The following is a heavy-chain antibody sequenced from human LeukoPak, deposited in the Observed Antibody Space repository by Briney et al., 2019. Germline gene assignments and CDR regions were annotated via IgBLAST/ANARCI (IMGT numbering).Heavy chain of an antibody. CDR1: GYSFTSYW. Sequence: GESLKISCKGSGYSFTSYWIGWVRQMPGKGLEWMGIIYPGDSNTRYSPSFQGQVTISADKSISTAYLQWSSLKASDSAMYYCARQMVRGVSWGWFDPWGQATLVTVSS. CDR3: ARQMVRGVSWGWFDP. CDR2: IYPGDSNT. D-gene: IGHD3-10*01. J-gene: IGHJ5*02. V-gene: IGHV5-51*01.